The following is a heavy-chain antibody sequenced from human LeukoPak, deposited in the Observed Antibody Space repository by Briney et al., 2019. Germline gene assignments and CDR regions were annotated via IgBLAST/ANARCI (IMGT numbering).Heavy chain of an antibody. CDR2: ISSPSYGT. CDR3: VRDDDLLPEKGRGDY. J-gene: IGHJ4*02. CDR1: GFSFTSYS. D-gene: IGHD3-3*01. V-gene: IGHV3-48*02. Sequence: GGSLRLSCVASGFSFTSYSMNWFRQRPGKGLEWVSWISSPSYGTFYADSVKGRFTTSRDTARKSIYLQMNSLRDEDTAVYYCVRDDDLLPEKGRGDYWGQGTLVTVSS.